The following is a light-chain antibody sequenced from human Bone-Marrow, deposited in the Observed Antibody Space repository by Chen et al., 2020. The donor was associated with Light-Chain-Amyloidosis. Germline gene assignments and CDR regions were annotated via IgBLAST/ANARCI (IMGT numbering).Light chain of an antibody. CDR1: QSVRSN. J-gene: IGKJ4*01. CDR3: QQYNNWPPVT. CDR2: GAS. V-gene: IGKV3-15*01. Sequence: ERVMTQPPATLSVSPRERATLSCGASQSVRSNLAWYQQHPGQVPRLLIYGASTRATGIPAGFSGSGSGTEFTLTISSLQSEDFAVYYCQQYNNWPPVTFGGGTKVEIK.